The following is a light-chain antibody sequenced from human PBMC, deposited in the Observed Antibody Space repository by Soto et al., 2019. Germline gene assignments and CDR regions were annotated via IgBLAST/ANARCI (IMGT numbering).Light chain of an antibody. CDR1: QSVSSY. CDR2: DAS. Sequence: EIVLTQSPATLSLSPGERATLSCRASQSVSSYLAWYQQKPGQAPRLLIYDASIRATGIPARFSGSGSGTDFTLTIICLEPLDFAVYYCQQRSNWPPSITFGQGTRLEIK. CDR3: QQRSNWPPSIT. J-gene: IGKJ5*01. V-gene: IGKV3-11*01.